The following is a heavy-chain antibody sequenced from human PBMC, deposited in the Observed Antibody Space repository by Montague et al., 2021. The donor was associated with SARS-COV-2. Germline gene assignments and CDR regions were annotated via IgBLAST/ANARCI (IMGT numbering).Heavy chain of an antibody. CDR2: IYYSGST. D-gene: IGHD5-18*01. CDR3: ARGSYGPDALDI. J-gene: IGHJ3*02. CDR1: GGSISSYY. V-gene: IGHV4-59*01. Sequence: SETLSLTCTVSGGSISSYYWSWIRQPPGKGLEWIGYIYYSGSTNSNPYRKSRVSISLDTSKNQFSLKLNSVTAADTAVYYCARGSYGPDALDIWGQGTMVTVSS.